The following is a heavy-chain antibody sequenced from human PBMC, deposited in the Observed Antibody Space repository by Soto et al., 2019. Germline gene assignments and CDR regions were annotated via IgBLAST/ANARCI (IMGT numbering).Heavy chain of an antibody. V-gene: IGHV4-30-4*01. CDR2: IYHSGAT. J-gene: IGHJ4*02. CDR1: GDSISSGAYY. CDR3: ARDVGYATVDC. D-gene: IGHD2-15*01. Sequence: QVQLQESGPGLVQPSQTLSLTCTVSGDSISSGAYYWSWIRQHPGKGLEWIGYIYHSGATYYNPSLERRVTMSVDSPKNQFSQRLSSVTAADTAVYYCARDVGYATVDCWGQGTLVTVSS.